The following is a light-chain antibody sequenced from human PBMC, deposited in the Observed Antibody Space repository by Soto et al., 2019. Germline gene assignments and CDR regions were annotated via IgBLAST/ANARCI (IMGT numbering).Light chain of an antibody. V-gene: IGKV3-15*01. J-gene: IGKJ1*01. CDR2: VAS. CDR3: QQYNNWPSWT. CDR1: QSISDT. Sequence: EIVMTQSPATLSVSPGGRATLSCRASQSISDTLAWYQQKPGQAPRLLIYVASTRATGIPARFSGSGSGTEFTLTISSLQSEDSAVYYCQQYNNWPSWTFGQGTKV.